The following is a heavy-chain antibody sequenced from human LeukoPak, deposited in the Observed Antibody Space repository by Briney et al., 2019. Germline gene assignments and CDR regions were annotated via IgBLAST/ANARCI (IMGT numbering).Heavy chain of an antibody. Sequence: SETLSLTCAVYGGSFSGYYWSWIRQPPGKGLEWIGEINHSGSTNYNPSLKSRVTISVDTSKSQFSLKLSSVTAADTAVYYCARGENGAAAGTSYFDYWGQGTLVTVSS. V-gene: IGHV4-34*01. CDR1: GGSFSGYY. CDR3: ARGENGAAAGTSYFDY. CDR2: INHSGST. D-gene: IGHD6-13*01. J-gene: IGHJ4*02.